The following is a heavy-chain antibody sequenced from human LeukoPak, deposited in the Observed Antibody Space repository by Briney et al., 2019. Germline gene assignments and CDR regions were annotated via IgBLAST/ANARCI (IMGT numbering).Heavy chain of an antibody. Sequence: SETLSLTCTVSGGSISSSSYYWGWIRQPPGKGLEWIGSIYYSGSTYYNPSLKSRVTISVDTSKNQFSLKLSSVTAADTAVYYCARAPMYSSGWYSGAYYFDYWGQGTLVTVSS. D-gene: IGHD6-19*01. CDR1: GGSISSSSYY. J-gene: IGHJ4*02. CDR2: IYYSGST. V-gene: IGHV4-39*07. CDR3: ARAPMYSSGWYSGAYYFDY.